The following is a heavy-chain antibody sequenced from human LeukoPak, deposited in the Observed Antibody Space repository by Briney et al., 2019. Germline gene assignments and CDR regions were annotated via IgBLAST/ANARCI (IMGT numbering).Heavy chain of an antibody. Sequence: GGSLRLSCAASGFTFSSNSMNWVRQAPGKGLEWISYISSSGTTIHYADSVRGRFSISRDNAKNSLYLQMNSLRAEDTAVYYCASPYDPRSYWGQGTLVTVSS. CDR2: ISSSGTTI. D-gene: IGHD3-22*01. CDR1: GFTFSSNS. CDR3: ASPYDPRSY. J-gene: IGHJ4*02. V-gene: IGHV3-48*01.